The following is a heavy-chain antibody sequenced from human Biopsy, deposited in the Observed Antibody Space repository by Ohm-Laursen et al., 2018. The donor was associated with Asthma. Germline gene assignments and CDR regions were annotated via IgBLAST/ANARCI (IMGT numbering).Heavy chain of an antibody. J-gene: IGHJ4*02. Sequence: GSLRLSCTASEFSVSSSYMSWVRQAPGKGLEWVSVIYNDGRAYYADSVKGRFTASRDNSKNTLFLQMNSLRAEDTAVYYCARAISSSWWAVEYWGQGTLVTVSS. D-gene: IGHD6-6*01. CDR3: ARAISSSWWAVEY. V-gene: IGHV3-53*01. CDR1: EFSVSSSY. CDR2: IYNDGRA.